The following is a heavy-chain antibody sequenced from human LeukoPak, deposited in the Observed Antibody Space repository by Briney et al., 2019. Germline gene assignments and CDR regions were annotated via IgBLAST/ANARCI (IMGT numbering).Heavy chain of an antibody. CDR2: IGGDGSNT. CDR1: GFTFRTYW. V-gene: IGHV3-74*01. Sequence: SGGSLRLSCGASGFTFRTYWMHWVRQAPGKGLVWVSRIGGDGSNTNFADSVRGRFAISRDNAKNTLYLQMNSLRAEDTAVYYCAKDFNXXXXXIPSDYWGQGTLVTVSS. CDR3: AKDFNXXXXXIPSDY. J-gene: IGHJ4*02.